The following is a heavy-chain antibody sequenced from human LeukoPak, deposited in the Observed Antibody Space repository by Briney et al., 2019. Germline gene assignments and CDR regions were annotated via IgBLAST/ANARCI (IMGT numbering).Heavy chain of an antibody. Sequence: SCAAGVSGLDDYGMGWTPGKPGLRVSEGAGLPWNGESTVYAETVKGRFTISRDNAENSLYLQMNSLRAEDTAFYYCARDNKWLRFYPATDAFDIWGQGTMVTVSS. CDR2: LPWNGEST. CDR1: VSGLDDYG. D-gene: IGHD5-12*01. V-gene: IGHV3-20*04. J-gene: IGHJ3*02. CDR3: ARDNKWLRFYPATDAFDI.